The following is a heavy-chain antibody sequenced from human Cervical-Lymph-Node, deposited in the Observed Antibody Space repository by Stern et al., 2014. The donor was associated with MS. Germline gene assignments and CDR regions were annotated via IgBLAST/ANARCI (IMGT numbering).Heavy chain of an antibody. CDR3: ARAVGATDDWFDP. Sequence: QMQLVQSGAEVKKPGASVKVSCKASGYTFTSYYLHWVRQPPGQALEWMGIINPSGGSTSYAQKFQGRVTMTRDTSTSTVYMELSSLRSEDTAVYYCARAVGATDDWFDPWGQGTLVTVSS. CDR1: GYTFTSYY. J-gene: IGHJ5*02. D-gene: IGHD1-26*01. V-gene: IGHV1-46*01. CDR2: INPSGGST.